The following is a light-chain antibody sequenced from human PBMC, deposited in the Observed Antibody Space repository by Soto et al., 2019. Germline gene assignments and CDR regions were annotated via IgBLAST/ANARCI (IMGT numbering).Light chain of an antibody. Sequence: EIVMTQSPAPLSVSPGERATLSCRASQSVSSKLAWYQQKPGQAPRLLIYGASTRATGIPGRFSGSGSGTEFILTISSLQSEDFAVYYCQQYNNWPLTFGGGTKVEIK. V-gene: IGKV3-15*01. CDR2: GAS. CDR3: QQYNNWPLT. J-gene: IGKJ4*01. CDR1: QSVSSK.